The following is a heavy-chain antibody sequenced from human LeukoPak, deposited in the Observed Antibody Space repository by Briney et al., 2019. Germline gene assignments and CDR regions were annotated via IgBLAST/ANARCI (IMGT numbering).Heavy chain of an antibody. CDR2: IYPGDSDT. D-gene: IGHD2-2*01. V-gene: IGHV5-51*01. Sequence: GGSLRLSCAASGFIFNDYYMSWMRQAPGKGLEGMGIIYPGDSDTRYSPSFQGQVTISADKSISTAYLQWSSLKASGTAMYYCARHYCSSTSCHYYYYYMDVWGKGTTVTVSS. J-gene: IGHJ6*03. CDR1: GFIFNDYY. CDR3: ARHYCSSTSCHYYYYYMDV.